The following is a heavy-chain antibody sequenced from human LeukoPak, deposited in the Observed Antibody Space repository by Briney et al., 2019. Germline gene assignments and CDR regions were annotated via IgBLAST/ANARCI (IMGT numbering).Heavy chain of an antibody. CDR3: ARSNYCGGDCYSWDS. D-gene: IGHD2-21*02. Sequence: PSETLSLTCTVSGGSIRNYYWDWVRQPPGKGLEWIGYIYYSGSTSYNPSLKSRVTISVDTSKNQFSLTLNSVTAADTAVYYCARSNYCGGDCYSWDSWGQGTLVTVSS. CDR1: GGSIRNYY. CDR2: IYYSGST. J-gene: IGHJ4*02. V-gene: IGHV4-59*08.